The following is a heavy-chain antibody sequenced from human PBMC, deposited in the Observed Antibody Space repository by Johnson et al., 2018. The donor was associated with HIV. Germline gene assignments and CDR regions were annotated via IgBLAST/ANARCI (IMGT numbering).Heavy chain of an antibody. J-gene: IGHJ3*01. CDR1: GFTFSSYG. CDR2: IRYDGSNK. V-gene: IGHV3-30*02. D-gene: IGHD3-22*01. Sequence: QVQLVESGGGVVQPGGSLRLSCAASGFTFSSYGMHWVRQAPGKGLEWVAFIRYDGSNKYYADSVKGRFTISRDNSNNTLYLQMSSLRAEDTAVYYCAKDLYSYFSSVSFVAFSLWGPGTLVTVSS. CDR3: AKDLYSYFSSVSFVAFSL.